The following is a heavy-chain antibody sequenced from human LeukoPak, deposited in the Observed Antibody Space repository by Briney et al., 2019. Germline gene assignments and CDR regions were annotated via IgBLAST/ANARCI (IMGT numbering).Heavy chain of an antibody. V-gene: IGHV1-69*01. CDR2: IIRIFSTT. J-gene: IGHJ4*02. Sequence: SVKVSCKASGGTFSSYAIHWVRQAPGQGLEWMGGIIRIFSTTNYAQKFQGRVTISADESTSTAYMELSSLRSEDTAVYYCASGYCSTTSCYVNPYFDYWGQGTLVTVSS. CDR3: ASGYCSTTSCYVNPYFDY. D-gene: IGHD2-2*03. CDR1: GGTFSSYA.